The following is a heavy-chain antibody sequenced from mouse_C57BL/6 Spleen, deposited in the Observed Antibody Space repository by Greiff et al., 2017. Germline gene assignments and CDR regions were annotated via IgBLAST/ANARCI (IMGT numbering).Heavy chain of an antibody. V-gene: IGHV1-15*01. J-gene: IGHJ2*01. Sequence: QVQLKESGAELVRPGASVTLSCKASGYTFTDYEMHWVKQTPVHGLEWIGAIDPETGGTAYNQKFKGKAILTADKSSSTAYMELRSLTSEDSAVYYCTIRMVTTFDYWGQGTTLTVSS. CDR2: IDPETGGT. D-gene: IGHD2-10*02. CDR1: GYTFTDYE. CDR3: TIRMVTTFDY.